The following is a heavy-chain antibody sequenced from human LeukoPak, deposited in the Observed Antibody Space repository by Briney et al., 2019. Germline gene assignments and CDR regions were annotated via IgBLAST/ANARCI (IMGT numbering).Heavy chain of an antibody. D-gene: IGHD3-22*01. V-gene: IGHV4-34*01. CDR3: ASRQITYYYDSSGYPPGY. CDR2: INHSGST. Sequence: SETLSLTCAVYGGSFSGYYWSWIRQPPGKGLELIGEINHSGSTNYNPSLKSRVTISVDTSKNQFSLKLSSVTAADTAVYYCASRQITYYYDSSGYPPGYWGQGTLVTVSS. J-gene: IGHJ4*02. CDR1: GGSFSGYY.